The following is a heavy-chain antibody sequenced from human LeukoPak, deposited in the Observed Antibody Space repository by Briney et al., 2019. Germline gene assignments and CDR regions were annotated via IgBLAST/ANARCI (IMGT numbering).Heavy chain of an antibody. CDR1: GGSISSYY. CDR2: IYTSGST. CDR3: ARAASYCSGGSCYNID. D-gene: IGHD2-15*01. V-gene: IGHV4-4*07. J-gene: IGHJ4*02. Sequence: SETLSVTCTVSGGSISSYYWSWIRQPAGKGLEWIGRIYTSGSTNYNPSLKSRVTMSVDTSKNQFSLKLSSVTAADTAVYYCARAASYCSGGSCYNIDWGQGTLVTVSS.